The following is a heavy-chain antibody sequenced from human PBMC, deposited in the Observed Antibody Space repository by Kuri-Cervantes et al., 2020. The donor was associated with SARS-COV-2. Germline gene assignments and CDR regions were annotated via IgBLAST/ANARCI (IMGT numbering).Heavy chain of an antibody. D-gene: IGHD6-25*01. J-gene: IGHJ5*02. Sequence: ESLKISCTVSGYSISSGYYWGWIRQPPGKGLEWIGSIYHSGSTYYNPSLKSRVTISVDTSKNQFSLKLSSVTAADTAVYYCARAGSVNNWFDPWGQGTLVTVSS. CDR2: IYHSGST. CDR1: GYSISSGYY. V-gene: IGHV4-38-2*02. CDR3: ARAGSVNNWFDP.